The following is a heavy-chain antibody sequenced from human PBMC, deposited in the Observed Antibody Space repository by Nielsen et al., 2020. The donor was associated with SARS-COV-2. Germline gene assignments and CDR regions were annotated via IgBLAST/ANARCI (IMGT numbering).Heavy chain of an antibody. Sequence: GSLRLSCTVSGGSISSSSYYWGWIRQPPGKGLEWIGSIYYSGSTYYNPSLKSRVTISVDTSKNQFSLKLSSVTAADTAVYYCARDESTSYDSSGYSAYWGQGTLVTVSS. V-gene: IGHV4-39*07. CDR3: ARDESTSYDSSGYSAY. J-gene: IGHJ4*02. D-gene: IGHD3-22*01. CDR1: GGSISSSSYY. CDR2: IYYSGST.